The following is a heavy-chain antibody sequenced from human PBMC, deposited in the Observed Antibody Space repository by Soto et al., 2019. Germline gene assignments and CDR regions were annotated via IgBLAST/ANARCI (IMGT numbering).Heavy chain of an antibody. CDR1: GYGFTSYW. V-gene: IGHV5-51*01. CDR2: IYPGDSDT. J-gene: IGHJ3*02. CDR3: ERPYSSGWKNFIDDFDI. Sequence: VDSLKISCKFSGYGFTSYWSFFVVQMPGKGLEWMGIIYPGDSDTRYSPSFQGQVTISAEKSISNAYLQWSSMKASETDMYYCERPYSSGWKNFIDDFDIWGQGTMVTV. D-gene: IGHD6-19*01.